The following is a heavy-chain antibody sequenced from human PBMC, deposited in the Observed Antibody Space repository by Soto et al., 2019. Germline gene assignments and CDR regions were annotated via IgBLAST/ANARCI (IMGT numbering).Heavy chain of an antibody. Sequence: QVQLVQSGAEVKKPGSSVKVSCKASGGTFSSYTISWVQQAPGQGLEWMGRIIPILGIANYAQKFQGRVTITADKSTSTAYMELSSLRSEDTAVYYCATEGRGFWSGYSNYFDYWGQGTLVTVSS. CDR3: ATEGRGFWSGYSNYFDY. V-gene: IGHV1-69*02. CDR2: IIPILGIA. CDR1: GGTFSSYT. J-gene: IGHJ4*02. D-gene: IGHD3-3*01.